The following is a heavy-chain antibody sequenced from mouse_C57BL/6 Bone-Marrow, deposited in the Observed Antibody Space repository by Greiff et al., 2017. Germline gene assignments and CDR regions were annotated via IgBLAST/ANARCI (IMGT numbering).Heavy chain of an antibody. V-gene: IGHV14-4*01. Sequence: VQLQQSGAELVRPGASVKLSCTASGFNIKDDYMHWVKQRPEQGLEWIGWIDPENGDTEYASKFQGKATITADTSSTTAYLQLSSLTSEDTAVYYFTNHIFFDYWGQGTTLTVSS. CDR1: GFNIKDDY. CDR3: TNHIFFDY. CDR2: IDPENGDT. J-gene: IGHJ2*01.